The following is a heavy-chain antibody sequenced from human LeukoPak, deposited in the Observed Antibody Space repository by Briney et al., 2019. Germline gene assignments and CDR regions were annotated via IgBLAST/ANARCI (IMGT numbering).Heavy chain of an antibody. CDR1: GFTFSTYA. V-gene: IGHV3-23*01. CDR3: AKFGCSSTSCPFDS. CDR2: ISGSGGYT. Sequence: GGSLRLSCAVSGFTFSTYAMSWVRQAPGKGLEWVSGISGSGGYTRYADSVKGRFTISRDNSKNTLYLQMNSLRAEDTALYYCAKFGCSSTSCPFDSWGQGTPVTVSS. J-gene: IGHJ4*02. D-gene: IGHD2-2*01.